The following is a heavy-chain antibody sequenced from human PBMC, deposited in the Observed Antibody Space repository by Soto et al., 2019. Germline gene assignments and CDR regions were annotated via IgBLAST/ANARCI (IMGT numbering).Heavy chain of an antibody. CDR3: TRFTVTYYYYYYYMDV. D-gene: IGHD4-17*01. V-gene: IGHV3-49*03. CDR2: IRSKAYGGTT. Sequence: GGSLRLSCTASGFTFGDYAMSWFRQAPGKGLEWVGFIRSKAYGGTTEYAASVKGRFTISRDDSKSIAYLQMNSLKTEDTAVYYCTRFTVTYYYYYYYMDVWGKGTTVTVSS. CDR1: GFTFGDYA. J-gene: IGHJ6*03.